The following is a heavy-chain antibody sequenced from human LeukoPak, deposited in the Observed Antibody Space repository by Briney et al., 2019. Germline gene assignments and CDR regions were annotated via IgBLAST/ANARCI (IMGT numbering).Heavy chain of an antibody. J-gene: IGHJ6*02. D-gene: IGHD6-25*01. CDR2: IYYSGST. Sequence: SETLSLTCTVSGGSISSGGYYWGWIRQHPGKGLEWIGYIYYSGSTNYNPSLKSRVTISVDTSKNQFSLKLSSVTAADTAVYYCARLPLGIAAYGMDVWGQGTTVTVSS. CDR1: GGSISSGGYY. V-gene: IGHV4-61*05. CDR3: ARLPLGIAAYGMDV.